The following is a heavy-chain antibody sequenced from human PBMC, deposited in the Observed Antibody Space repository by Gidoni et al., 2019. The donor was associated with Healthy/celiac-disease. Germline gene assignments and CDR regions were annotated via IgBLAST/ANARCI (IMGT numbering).Heavy chain of an antibody. Sequence: QVQLVQSGAEVKKPGSSVKVSCKASGGTFSSYAISWVRPAPGHGLEWMGGIIPIFGTANYAQKFQGTVTITADESTSTAYMELSSLRSEDTAVYYCAIYGVDYYDSSGYYDAFDIWGQGTMVTVSS. CDR1: GGTFSSYA. D-gene: IGHD3-22*01. V-gene: IGHV1-69*01. CDR2: IIPIFGTA. CDR3: AIYGVDYYDSSGYYDAFDI. J-gene: IGHJ3*02.